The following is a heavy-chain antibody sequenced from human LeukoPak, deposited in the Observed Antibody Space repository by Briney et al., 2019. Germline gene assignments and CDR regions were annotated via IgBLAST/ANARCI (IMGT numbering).Heavy chain of an antibody. Sequence: SETLSLTCAVYGGSFSGYYWSWIRQPPGKGLEWIGEINHSGSTNYNPSLKSRVTISVDTSKNQFSLKLSSVTAADTAVYYCAGCRAYYDFWSGTEPGAFDIWGQGTMVTVSS. V-gene: IGHV4-34*01. J-gene: IGHJ3*02. CDR3: AGCRAYYDFWSGTEPGAFDI. D-gene: IGHD3-3*01. CDR1: GGSFSGYY. CDR2: INHSGST.